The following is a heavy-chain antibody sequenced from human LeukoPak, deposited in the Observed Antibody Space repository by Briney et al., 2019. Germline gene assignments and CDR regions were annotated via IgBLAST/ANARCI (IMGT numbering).Heavy chain of an antibody. CDR3: ARGGITIFGVVSYMDV. CDR2: INWNGGCT. J-gene: IGHJ6*03. D-gene: IGHD3-3*01. CDR1: GFTFDVYG. V-gene: IGHV3-20*04. Sequence: GGSPRLSCAASGFTFDVYGMSWVRQAPGEGLEWVSVINWNGGCTGYADSVKGRFTISRDNAKNSLYLQMNSLRAEDTALYYCARGGITIFGVVSYMDVWGKGTTVTVSS.